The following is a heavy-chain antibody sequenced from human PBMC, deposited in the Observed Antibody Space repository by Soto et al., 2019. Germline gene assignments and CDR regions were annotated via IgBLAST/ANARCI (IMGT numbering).Heavy chain of an antibody. CDR2: ISAYNGNT. D-gene: IGHD2-21*02. J-gene: IGHJ6*02. V-gene: IGHV1-18*01. CDR1: GYTFTIYG. CDR3: ARWWGVVTVDPDYYYGMDV. Sequence: QVQLVQSGAEVKKPGASVKVSCKASGYTFTIYGISWVRQAPGQGLEWMGWISAYNGNTNYAQKLQGRVTMTTDTSTSTAYMELRSLRSDDTAVYYCARWWGVVTVDPDYYYGMDVWGQGTTVTVSS.